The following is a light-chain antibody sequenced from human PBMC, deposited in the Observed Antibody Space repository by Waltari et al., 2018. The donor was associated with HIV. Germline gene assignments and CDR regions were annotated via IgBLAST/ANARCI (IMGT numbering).Light chain of an antibody. V-gene: IGLV3-19*01. CDR1: SLRSYY. J-gene: IGLJ2*01. CDR2: GKN. Sequence: SSELTQDPAVSVALGQTVRITCQGDSLRSYYASWYQQKTGQAPVLVIYGKNNRPSGIPDRFSGSSSGNTASLTITGAQAEDEADYYCNSRDSSGNPVVFGGGTKLTVL. CDR3: NSRDSSGNPVV.